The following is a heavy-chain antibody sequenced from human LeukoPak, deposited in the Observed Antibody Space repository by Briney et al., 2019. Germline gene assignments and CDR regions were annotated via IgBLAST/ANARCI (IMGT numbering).Heavy chain of an antibody. D-gene: IGHD5-18*01. J-gene: IGHJ4*02. V-gene: IGHV3-53*01. CDR1: GLTVSNSH. CDR3: ARLYNYGFSY. CDR2: IYSGVTM. Sequence: PGGSLRLSRAASGLTVSNSHMSWVRQAPGKGLEWVSVIYSGVTMYYADSVKGRFTISRDNSKNTLHLQMNSLRAEDTAVYYCARLYNYGFSYWGQGTLVTVSS.